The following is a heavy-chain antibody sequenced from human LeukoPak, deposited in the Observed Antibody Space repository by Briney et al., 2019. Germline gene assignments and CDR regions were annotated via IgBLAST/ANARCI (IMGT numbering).Heavy chain of an antibody. CDR3: ARTDCSGGSCYEKFFDY. V-gene: IGHV3-66*01. CDR1: GFTVSSNY. J-gene: IGHJ4*02. CDR2: IYSGGST. Sequence: GSLRLSCAASGFTVSSNYMSWVRQAPGKGLEWVSVIYSGGSTYYADSVKGRFTISRDNSKNTLYLQMNSLRAEDTAVYYCARTDCSGGSCYEKFFDYWGQGTLVTVSS. D-gene: IGHD2-15*01.